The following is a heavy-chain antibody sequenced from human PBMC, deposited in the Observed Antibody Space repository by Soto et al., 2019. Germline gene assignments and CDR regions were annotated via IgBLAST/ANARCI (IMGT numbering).Heavy chain of an antibody. D-gene: IGHD3-22*01. CDR3: SRDLGIEVIIPVY. CDR2: ISSGSSYI. Sequence: GGSLRLSCAASGFTFNSYAMTWVRQAPGKGLEWVSNISSGSSYIYYADSVKGRFTISRDNAKNTLYLQMNSLRAEDTAVYYCSRDLGIEVIIPVYWGQGTLVTVSS. V-gene: IGHV3-21*04. CDR1: GFTFNSYA. J-gene: IGHJ4*02.